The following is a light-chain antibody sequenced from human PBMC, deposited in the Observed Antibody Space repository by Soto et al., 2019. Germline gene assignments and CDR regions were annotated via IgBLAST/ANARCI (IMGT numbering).Light chain of an antibody. Sequence: QSVLTQPASVSGSPGQSITISCIGTSSDVGIYNLVSWYQQHPGKAPKLMIYEVTQRPSGVSNRFSGSKSGNAASLTISGLQAEDESDYYCCSYAGTSYVFGTGTKVTVL. CDR1: SSDVGIYNL. V-gene: IGLV2-23*02. CDR3: CSYAGTSYV. J-gene: IGLJ1*01. CDR2: EVT.